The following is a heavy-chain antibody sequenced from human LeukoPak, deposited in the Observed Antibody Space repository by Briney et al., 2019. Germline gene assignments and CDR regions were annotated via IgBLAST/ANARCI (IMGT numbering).Heavy chain of an antibody. Sequence: GGSLRLSCAASGFTVSSNYMSWVRQAPGKGLEWVSVIYSGGSTYYADSVKGRFTISRDNSKNTLYLQMNSLRAEDTAVYYCARDYYYDSSGYYYYWGQGTLVTVSS. V-gene: IGHV3-66*01. CDR3: ARDYYYDSSGYYYY. J-gene: IGHJ4*02. CDR2: IYSGGST. D-gene: IGHD3-22*01. CDR1: GFTVSSNY.